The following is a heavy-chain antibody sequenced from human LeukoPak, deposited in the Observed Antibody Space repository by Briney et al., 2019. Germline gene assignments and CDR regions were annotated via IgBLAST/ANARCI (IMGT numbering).Heavy chain of an antibody. CDR1: GFTFSSYG. J-gene: IGHJ4*02. V-gene: IGHV3-30*02. CDR3: ARDSYGDANFDS. Sequence: GGSLRLSCAASGFTFSSYGVHWVRQAPGKGLEWVAFIRYDGSNKYYADSVKGRFTISRDISKNAVYLQMNSLRAEDTAVYYCARDSYGDANFDSWGQGTLVTVSS. CDR2: IRYDGSNK. D-gene: IGHD4-17*01.